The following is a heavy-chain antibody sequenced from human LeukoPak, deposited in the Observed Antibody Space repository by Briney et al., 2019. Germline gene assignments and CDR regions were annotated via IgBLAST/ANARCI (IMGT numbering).Heavy chain of an antibody. J-gene: IGHJ5*02. Sequence: ASVKVSCKASGYTFTSYGISWVRQAPGQGLEWMGWISAYNGNTNYAQKLQGRVTMTTDTSTSTAYMELRSLRSDDTAVYYCARYTYYYGSGVWFDPWGQGTLLTVSS. CDR2: ISAYNGNT. D-gene: IGHD3-10*01. CDR1: GYTFTSYG. CDR3: ARYTYYYGSGVWFDP. V-gene: IGHV1-18*01.